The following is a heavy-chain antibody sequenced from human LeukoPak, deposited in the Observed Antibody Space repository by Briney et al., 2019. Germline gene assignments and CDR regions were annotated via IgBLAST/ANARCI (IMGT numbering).Heavy chain of an antibody. CDR2: IYYSGST. D-gene: IGHD5-18*01. J-gene: IGHJ4*02. V-gene: IGHV4-39*07. CDR3: ARVAGGYSYGYPDY. Sequence: SETLSLTCTVSGGSISSSSYYWGWIRQPPGKGLEWIGSIYYSGSTYYNPSLKSRVTISVDTSKNQFSLKLSSVTAADTAVYYCARVAGGYSYGYPDYWGQGTLVTVSS. CDR1: GGSISSSSYY.